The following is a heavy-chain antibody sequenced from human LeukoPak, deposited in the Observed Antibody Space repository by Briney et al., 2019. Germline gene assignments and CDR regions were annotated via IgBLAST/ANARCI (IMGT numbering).Heavy chain of an antibody. D-gene: IGHD6-19*01. CDR2: ISPSSSNI. Sequence: GGSLRLSCAASGFTFSSYEMNWVRQAPGKGLEWVSYISPSSSNIYYVDSVKGRFTISRDNAKNSLYLQMNSLRGDDTAVYYCARAAYSSGPDYWGQGTLVTVSS. CDR1: GFTFSSYE. J-gene: IGHJ4*02. CDR3: ARAAYSSGPDY. V-gene: IGHV3-48*03.